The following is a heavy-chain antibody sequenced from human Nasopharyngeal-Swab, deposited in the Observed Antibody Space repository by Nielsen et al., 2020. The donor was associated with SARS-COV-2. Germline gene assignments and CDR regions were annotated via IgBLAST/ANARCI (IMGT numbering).Heavy chain of an antibody. D-gene: IGHD2-8*01. V-gene: IGHV3-23*01. CDR2: ISGSGDTT. Sequence: GRSLRLSSAASGFTFSSYAMRWVRQAPGKGLEWVSGISGSGDTTKYADSVKGRFTISRDNDKNTLYLQMNSLRAEDTAVYYCAKRRSNDNYGMDVWGQGTTVTVSS. CDR3: AKRRSNDNYGMDV. J-gene: IGHJ6*02. CDR1: GFTFSSYA.